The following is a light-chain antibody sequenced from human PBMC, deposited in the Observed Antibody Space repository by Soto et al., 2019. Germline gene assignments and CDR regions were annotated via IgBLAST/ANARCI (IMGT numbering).Light chain of an antibody. Sequence: DIQMTQFPSSLSAYVGDRVTITCRASQGIGNDLGWYQHKPGKAPKRLIFSASTLDSGVPSRFSGGGFGTEFTLTISSLQPEDFATYYCLHHYNYPLTLGGGTKVEIK. CDR3: LHHYNYPLT. CDR2: SAS. J-gene: IGKJ4*01. CDR1: QGIGND. V-gene: IGKV1-17*01.